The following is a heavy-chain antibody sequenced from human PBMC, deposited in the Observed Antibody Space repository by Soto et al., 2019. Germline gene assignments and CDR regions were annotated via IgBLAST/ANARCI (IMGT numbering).Heavy chain of an antibody. D-gene: IGHD6-13*01. V-gene: IGHV3-23*01. CDR3: AKDGTYSSSWPYYFDH. CDR1: GFTFSTYT. Sequence: EVQLLESGGGLVQPGGSMRLSCAVSGFTFSTYTMTWLRQAPGEGLEWVSSISGSGGHTYYADSVKGRLFVSRDNSKNTLYLQMNSLRAEDTAVYYCAKDGTYSSSWPYYFDHWGQGTLVTVSS. J-gene: IGHJ4*02. CDR2: ISGSGGHT.